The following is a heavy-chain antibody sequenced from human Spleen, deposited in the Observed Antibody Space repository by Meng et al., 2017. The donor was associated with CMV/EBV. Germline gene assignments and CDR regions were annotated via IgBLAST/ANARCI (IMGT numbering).Heavy chain of an antibody. D-gene: IGHD6-13*01. Sequence: QVQLVESGGGVVQPGRSLRLSCAASGFTFSSYAMHWVRQAPGKGLEWVAVISYDGSNKYYADSVKGRFTISRDNSKNTLYLQMNSLRAEDTAVYYCARLGLLGYSSSWYLDYWGQGTLVTVSS. CDR1: GFTFSSYA. CDR2: ISYDGSNK. J-gene: IGHJ4*02. V-gene: IGHV3-30-3*01. CDR3: ARLGLLGYSSSWYLDY.